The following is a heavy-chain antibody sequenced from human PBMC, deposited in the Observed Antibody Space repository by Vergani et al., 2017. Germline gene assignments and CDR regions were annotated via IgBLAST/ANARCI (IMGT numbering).Heavy chain of an antibody. CDR2: VNHGGST. D-gene: IGHD1-20*01. CDR3: ARFLTGTTIYYYYGMDV. CDR1: GGSFSDYY. Sequence: QVQLQEWGAGLLKTSETLSLTCGVSGGSFSDYYWSWIRQAPGMGLEWIGEVNHGGSTNYNPSLKSRVSISVDTSKNQFSLQLTSVTAADTAVYYCARFLTGTTIYYYYGMDVWGQGTTVTVSS. V-gene: IGHV4-34*01. J-gene: IGHJ6*02.